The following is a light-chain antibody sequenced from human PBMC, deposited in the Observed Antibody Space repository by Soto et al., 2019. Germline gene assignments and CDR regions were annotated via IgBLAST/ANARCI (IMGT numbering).Light chain of an antibody. CDR1: NSDVGGYNY. CDR3: SSYTSSILV. Sequence: QSALTQPASVSGSPGQSITISCTGTNSDVGGYNYVSWYQQYPGKAPKLMIYEVSNRPSGVSNRFSGSKSGYTASLTISGLQAEDEADYYCSSYTSSILVFGVGTTLTVL. J-gene: IGLJ3*02. CDR2: EVS. V-gene: IGLV2-14*01.